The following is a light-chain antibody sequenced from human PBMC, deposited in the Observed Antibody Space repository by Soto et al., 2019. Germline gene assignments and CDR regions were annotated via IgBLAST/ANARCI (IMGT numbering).Light chain of an antibody. CDR3: ASWDDSLSGPV. V-gene: IGLV1-47*01. CDR1: SSNIGSNY. Sequence: QSVLTQPPSASGTPGQRVTISCSGSSSNIGSNYVYWYQHLPGTAPKLLIYRNNQRPSGVPDRFFGSKSGTSGSLAINGLRSEDEADYYCASWDDSLSGPVFGTATKVTVL. CDR2: RNN. J-gene: IGLJ1*01.